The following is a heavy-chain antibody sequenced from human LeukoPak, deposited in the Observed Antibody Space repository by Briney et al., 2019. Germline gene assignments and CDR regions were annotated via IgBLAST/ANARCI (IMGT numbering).Heavy chain of an antibody. D-gene: IGHD4-17*01. V-gene: IGHV3-23*01. CDR2: ISGSGSST. J-gene: IGHJ4*02. CDR3: AKPPYGDYLGIDY. Sequence: GGSLRLSCAASRFTFSGYAMSWVRQAPGKGLEWVSSISGSGSSTYYADSVKGRFTISRDNSKNTLYLQMNSLSAEDTAVYYCAKPPYGDYLGIDYWGQGTLVTVSS. CDR1: RFTFSGYA.